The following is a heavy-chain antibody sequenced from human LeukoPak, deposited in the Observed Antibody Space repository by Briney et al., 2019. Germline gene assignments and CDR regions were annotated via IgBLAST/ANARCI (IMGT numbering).Heavy chain of an antibody. CDR2: INPNSGGT. J-gene: IGHJ6*03. D-gene: IGHD3-22*01. CDR3: ARTSNYDSSGYPYYYYYMDV. CDR1: GYTFTGYY. Sequence: ASVKVSCKASGYTFTGYYMHWVRQAPGQGLEWMGRINPNSGGTNYAQKFQGRVTMTRDTSISTAYMELSRLRSDDTAVYYCARTSNYDSSGYPYYYYYMDVWGKGTTVTVSS. V-gene: IGHV1-2*06.